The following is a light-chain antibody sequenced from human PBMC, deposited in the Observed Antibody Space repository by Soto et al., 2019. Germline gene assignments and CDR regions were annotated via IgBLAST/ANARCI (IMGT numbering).Light chain of an antibody. CDR2: DAS. Sequence: EIVLTQSPATLSLSPGERATLSCRASQSVTSNFAWYQQKPGQAPRLLIYDASKRATGVPARFSGSGSGTDFSLNISSLEPEDFAVYYCQQRGTWPPLFAVGPGTRVYI. J-gene: IGKJ3*01. CDR3: QQRGTWPPLFA. CDR1: QSVTSN. V-gene: IGKV3-11*01.